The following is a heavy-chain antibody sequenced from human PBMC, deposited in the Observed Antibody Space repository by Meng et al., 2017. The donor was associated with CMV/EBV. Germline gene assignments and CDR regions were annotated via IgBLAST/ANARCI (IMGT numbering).Heavy chain of an antibody. CDR2: ISSSSSTI. V-gene: IGHV3-48*04. Sequence: SCAASGFTFSYYSMNWVRQAPGKGLEWVSYISSSSSTIYYADSVKGRFTISRDNAKKSLYLQMNSLRAEDTAVYYCARMASGCQLRFCGMDVWGQGTTVTVSS. J-gene: IGHJ6*02. CDR3: ARMASGCQLRFCGMDV. CDR1: GFTFSYYS. D-gene: IGHD2-2*01.